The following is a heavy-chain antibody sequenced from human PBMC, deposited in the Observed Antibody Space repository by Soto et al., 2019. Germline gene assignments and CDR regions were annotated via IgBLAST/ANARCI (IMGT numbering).Heavy chain of an antibody. CDR3: ARAAHYDFWSGYYYMDV. V-gene: IGHV3-23*01. CDR2: ISGSGGIT. D-gene: IGHD3-3*01. CDR1: GFTFSSYA. J-gene: IGHJ6*03. Sequence: EVQLLESGGGLVQPGGSLRLSCATSGFTFSSYAMAWVRQAPGKGLEWVSAISGSGGITYHAASVKGRFSISRDNSRNMLYLQMNSLGAEDTAVYYWARAAHYDFWSGYYYMDVWGIGTTVTVSS.